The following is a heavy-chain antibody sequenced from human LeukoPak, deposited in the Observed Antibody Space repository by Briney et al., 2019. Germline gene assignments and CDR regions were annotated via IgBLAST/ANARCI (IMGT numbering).Heavy chain of an antibody. J-gene: IGHJ4*02. CDR1: GFTFSTYG. V-gene: IGHV3-33*01. D-gene: IGHD3-10*02. Sequence: GGSLRLSCAASGFTFSTYGMHWVCQAPGKGVGWVAVIRSDGSNTYSADSVRGRFTISRDNSKNPLFLQMSSLTAEDTAIYYCARGNMLRDIDYWGQGTLVTVSS. CDR2: IRSDGSNT. CDR3: ARGNMLRDIDY.